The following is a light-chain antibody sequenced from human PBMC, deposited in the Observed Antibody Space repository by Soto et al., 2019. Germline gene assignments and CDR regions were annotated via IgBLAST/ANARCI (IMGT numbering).Light chain of an antibody. CDR3: GTWDTSLSAVV. Sequence: QSVLTQPPSVSAAPGQRVTISCSGIDSNIGENFVSWYQQFPGTAPELIIYDNDKRPSGIPDRFSASKSGTSATLRITGLRTGDEADYYCGTWDTSLSAVVFGGGTKVTVL. V-gene: IGLV1-51*01. CDR2: DND. J-gene: IGLJ2*01. CDR1: DSNIGENF.